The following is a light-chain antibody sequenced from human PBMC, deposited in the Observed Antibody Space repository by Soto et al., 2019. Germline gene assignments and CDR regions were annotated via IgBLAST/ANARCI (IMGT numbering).Light chain of an antibody. J-gene: IGKJ1*01. V-gene: IGKV3-20*01. CDR2: AAS. Sequence: EIVLTQSPGTLSLSPGERATLSCRASQSVDSNYLGWYKQNPGQAPRLLIYAASKRAAGIPDRFSGGGSGTDFTLTISRLEPEDFAVYYCQLYYSGMFGQGTKVEIK. CDR1: QSVDSNY. CDR3: QLYYSGM.